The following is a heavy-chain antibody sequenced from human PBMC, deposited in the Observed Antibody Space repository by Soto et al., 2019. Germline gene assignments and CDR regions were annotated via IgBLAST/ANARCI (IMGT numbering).Heavy chain of an antibody. Sequence: GASVKVSCKASGGTFSSYAISWVRQAPGQGLEWMGGIIPIFGTANYAQKFQGRVTITADESTSTAYMELSSLRSEDTAVYYCSRERITIFGGDPPYYYYYGMDVWGQGTTVTVSS. CDR1: GGTFSSYA. D-gene: IGHD3-3*01. CDR2: IIPIFGTA. V-gene: IGHV1-69*13. CDR3: SRERITIFGGDPPYYYYYGMDV. J-gene: IGHJ6*02.